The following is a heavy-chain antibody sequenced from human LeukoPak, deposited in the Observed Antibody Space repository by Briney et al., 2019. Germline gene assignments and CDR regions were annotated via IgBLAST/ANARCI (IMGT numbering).Heavy chain of an antibody. J-gene: IGHJ4*02. CDR1: GFTFSSYW. V-gene: IGHV3-7*01. CDR3: AREGPVGVPTTGYFDY. D-gene: IGHD4-17*01. CDR2: IKQDGSEK. Sequence: PGGSLRLSCAASGFTFSSYWMSWVRQAPGKGLEWVANIKQDGSEKYYVDSVKGRFTISRDNAKNSLYLQMNSLRAEDTAVYYCAREGPVGVPTTGYFDYWGQGTLVTVSS.